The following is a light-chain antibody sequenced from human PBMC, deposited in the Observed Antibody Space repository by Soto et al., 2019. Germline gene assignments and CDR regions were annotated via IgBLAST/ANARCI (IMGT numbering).Light chain of an antibody. CDR2: EVI. V-gene: IGLV2-23*02. CDR3: CSYAGSSTVL. CDR1: SSDVGNYNL. Sequence: QSALTQPASVSGSPGQSITISCTGTSSDVGNYNLVSWYQQHPGKAPKLLIYEVIKRPSGVSNRFSGSKSANTASLTISGLQAEDEADYYCCSYAGSSTVLFGGGTKLTVL. J-gene: IGLJ2*01.